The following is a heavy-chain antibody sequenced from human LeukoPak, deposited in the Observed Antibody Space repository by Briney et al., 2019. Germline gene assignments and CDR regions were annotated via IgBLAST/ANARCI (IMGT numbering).Heavy chain of an antibody. CDR1: GGSISSYY. Sequence: PSETLSLTCTVSGGSISSYYWSWIRQPPGKGLEWIGYIYYSGSTNYNPSLKSRVTISVDTSKNQFSLKLSSVTAADTAVYYCARRQQLDFDYWGQGTLVTVSS. J-gene: IGHJ4*02. V-gene: IGHV4-59*08. CDR3: ARRQQLDFDY. CDR2: IYYSGST. D-gene: IGHD6-13*01.